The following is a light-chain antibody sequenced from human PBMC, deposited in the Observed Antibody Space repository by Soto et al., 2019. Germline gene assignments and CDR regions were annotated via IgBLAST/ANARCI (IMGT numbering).Light chain of an antibody. V-gene: IGKV3-11*01. CDR3: QQRSNWPSIT. CDR1: QSVSSY. J-gene: IGKJ5*01. CDR2: DAS. Sequence: EIVLTQSPATLSLSPVERATLSCRASQSVSSYLAWYQQKPGRAPRLLIYDASNRATGIPARFSGSGSGTDFTLTISSLEPEDFAVYYCQQRSNWPSITFGQGTRLEIK.